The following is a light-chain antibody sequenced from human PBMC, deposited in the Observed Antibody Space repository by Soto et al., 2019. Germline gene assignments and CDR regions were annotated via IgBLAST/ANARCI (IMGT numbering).Light chain of an antibody. J-gene: IGKJ2*01. CDR1: QSINSE. CDR2: GAS. Sequence: EIVMTQSPATLSLSPGERAALSCRASQSINSELAWYQQKPGQPPRLLIYGASTRATGVPARFTGSESGSDFTLTSSGLQSEDVSVYYCQQSHNWPLTFGQGTRLEI. CDR3: QQSHNWPLT. V-gene: IGKV3-15*01.